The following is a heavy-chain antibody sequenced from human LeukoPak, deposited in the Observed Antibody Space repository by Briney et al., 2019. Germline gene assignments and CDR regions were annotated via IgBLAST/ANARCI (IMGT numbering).Heavy chain of an antibody. V-gene: IGHV3-23*01. D-gene: IGHD6-19*01. CDR1: GFTFSSYG. J-gene: IGHJ4*02. CDR2: ISGSGGST. CDR3: ALNRGSGWYFRY. Sequence: GGSLRLSCAASGFTFSSYGMSWVRQAPGKGLEWVSAISGSGGSTYYADSVKGRFTISRDNSKNTVYLQMNSLGAEDTAVYYCALNRGSGWYFRYWGQGTLVTVSS.